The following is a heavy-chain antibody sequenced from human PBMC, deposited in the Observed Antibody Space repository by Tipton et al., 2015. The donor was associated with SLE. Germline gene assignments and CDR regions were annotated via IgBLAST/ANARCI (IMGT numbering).Heavy chain of an antibody. J-gene: IGHJ4*02. D-gene: IGHD5-12*01. CDR1: GFSFSNYW. CDR2: IKQDGSES. Sequence: SLRLSCAASGFSFSNYWMSWVRQAPGKGLEWVANIKQDGSESYYVDSVKGRFTISRDNAKSSMYLQMNSLGAEETAVYFCARDYEAEYGDYDYFDYWGQGTLVTVSS. V-gene: IGHV3-7*01. CDR3: ARDYEAEYGDYDYFDY.